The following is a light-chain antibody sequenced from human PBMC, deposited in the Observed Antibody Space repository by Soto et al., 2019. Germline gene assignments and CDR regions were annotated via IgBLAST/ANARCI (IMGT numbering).Light chain of an antibody. J-gene: IGKJ5*01. Sequence: EIVMTQSPATLSVSPGGRATLSCRASQSISDTLAWYQQQPGQAPRLLIHGASTRATGFPARFSGSGSGTDFTLTISSLEPEDFAVYYCQQRSNWPPSTFGQGTRLEIK. CDR2: GAS. CDR1: QSISDT. CDR3: QQRSNWPPST. V-gene: IGKV3-15*01.